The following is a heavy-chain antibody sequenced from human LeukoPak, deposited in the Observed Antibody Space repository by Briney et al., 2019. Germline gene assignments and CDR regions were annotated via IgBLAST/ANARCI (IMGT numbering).Heavy chain of an antibody. CDR2: ISYDGSNK. Sequence: PGGSLRLSCAASGFTFSSYAMHWVRQAPGKGLEWVAGISYDGSNKYYTDSVKGRFTISRDNSKNTLSLQMISLRAEDTALYYCARDTGPFDYWGQGTLVTVSS. CDR1: GFTFSSYA. J-gene: IGHJ4*02. V-gene: IGHV3-30*03. D-gene: IGHD2-8*02. CDR3: ARDTGPFDY.